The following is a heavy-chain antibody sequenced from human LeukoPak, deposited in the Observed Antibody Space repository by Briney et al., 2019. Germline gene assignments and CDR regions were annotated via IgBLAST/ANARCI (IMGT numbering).Heavy chain of an antibody. CDR3: ARLSGYCSSTSCPKAFDY. CDR1: GGSFSGYY. CDR2: INHSGST. J-gene: IGHJ4*02. Sequence: SETLSLTCAVYGGSFSGYYWSWIRQPPGKGLEWIGEINHSGSTNYNPSLKSRVTISVDTSKNQISLKLSSVTAADTAVYYCARLSGYCSSTSCPKAFDYWGQGTLVTVSS. V-gene: IGHV4-34*01. D-gene: IGHD2-2*01.